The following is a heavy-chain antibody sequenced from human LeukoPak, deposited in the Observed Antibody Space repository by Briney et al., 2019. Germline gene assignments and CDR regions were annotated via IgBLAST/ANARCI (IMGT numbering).Heavy chain of an antibody. J-gene: IGHJ4*02. CDR1: GFTFSSYA. V-gene: IGHV3-23*01. CDR3: ATRGGYYQPFDY. D-gene: IGHD3-22*01. Sequence: GGSLRLSCAASGFTFSSYAMSWVRQAPGKGLEWVSAVSGGGGSTSYADSVKGRFTISRDNSKNTLYLQMNSMRADDTAAYYCATRGGYYQPFDYWGQGTLVTVSS. CDR2: VSGGGGST.